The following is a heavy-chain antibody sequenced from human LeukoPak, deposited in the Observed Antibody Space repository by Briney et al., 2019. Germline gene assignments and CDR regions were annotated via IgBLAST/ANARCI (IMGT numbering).Heavy chain of an antibody. CDR3: ARFENHCTSTSCDGVDSDY. CDR2: INPSGGTT. J-gene: IGHJ4*02. V-gene: IGHV1-46*03. CDR1: GYTFTSYY. D-gene: IGHD2-2*01. Sequence: GASVKVSCKASGYTFTSYYMHWVRQAPGQGLEWMGMINPSGGTTRYAQKFQGRATMTSDTSTSTMYMEVRSLRSEDTAVYYCARFENHCTSTSCDGVDSDYWGQGTLVIVSS.